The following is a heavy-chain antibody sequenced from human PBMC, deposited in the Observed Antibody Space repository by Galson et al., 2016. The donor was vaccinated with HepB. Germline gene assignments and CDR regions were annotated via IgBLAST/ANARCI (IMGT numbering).Heavy chain of an antibody. V-gene: IGHV3-23*01. CDR3: GKHGGFDY. D-gene: IGHD3-16*01. CDR2: ITRSGDAT. J-gene: IGHJ4*02. Sequence: SLRLSCAASGFSFSNSGMSWVRQAPGRGLEWVSGITRSGDATHYGDFVKGRFTISRDNSKNTLYLYMNNLTAGDTAIYYCGKHGGFDYWGQGALVTVSS. CDR1: GFSFSNSG.